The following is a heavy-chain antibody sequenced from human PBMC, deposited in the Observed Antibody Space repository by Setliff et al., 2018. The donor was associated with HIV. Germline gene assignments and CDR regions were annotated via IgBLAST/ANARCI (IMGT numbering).Heavy chain of an antibody. V-gene: IGHV4-4*09. CDR3: ATLDAHGKNFLGF. CDR1: GDFIDRYY. D-gene: IGHD1-1*01. Sequence: SETLSLTCNVSGDFIDRYYWSWIRQPPGKGLEWIGYIYASGSTHYNPSLRSRFTISVDTSKAQFSLNLSSVTAADTAKYYGATLDAHGKNFLGFWGPETLLTVSS. J-gene: IGHJ4*02. CDR2: IYASGST.